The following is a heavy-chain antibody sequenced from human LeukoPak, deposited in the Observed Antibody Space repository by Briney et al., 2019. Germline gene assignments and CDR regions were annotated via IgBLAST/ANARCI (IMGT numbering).Heavy chain of an antibody. Sequence: SETLSLTSTVSGGSISSTSYYWGWIRQPPGKGLEWIGSMFYSGSAYYNPSLESRATISVDTSKNQVSLKLSSVTAADTAVYYCARYYFSRGHSRGWFDPWGQGTLVTVSS. D-gene: IGHD3-22*01. J-gene: IGHJ5*02. CDR1: GGSISSTSYY. CDR3: ARYYFSRGHSRGWFDP. V-gene: IGHV4-39*01. CDR2: MFYSGSA.